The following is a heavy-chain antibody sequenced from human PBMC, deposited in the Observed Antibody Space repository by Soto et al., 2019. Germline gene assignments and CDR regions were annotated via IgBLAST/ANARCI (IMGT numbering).Heavy chain of an antibody. J-gene: IGHJ4*02. CDR2: IYYSGST. Sequence: QVQLQESGPGLVKPSQTLSLTCTVSGGSISSGGYYWSWIRQHPGKGLEWIGYIYYSGSTYYNPSLKXXVXIXXDTSKNQFSLKLSSVTAADTAVYYCARGLSSWFDYWGQGTLVTVSS. V-gene: IGHV4-31*01. D-gene: IGHD6-13*01. CDR3: ARGLSSWFDY. CDR1: GGSISSGGYY.